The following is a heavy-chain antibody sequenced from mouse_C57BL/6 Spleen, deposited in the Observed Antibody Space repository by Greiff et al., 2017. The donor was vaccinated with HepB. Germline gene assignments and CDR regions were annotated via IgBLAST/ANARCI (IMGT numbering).Heavy chain of an antibody. CDR3: ARGGLITTVVAPFDY. D-gene: IGHD1-1*01. J-gene: IGHJ2*01. V-gene: IGHV1-80*01. CDR2: IYPGDGDT. Sequence: ESGAELVKPGASVKISCKASGYAFSSYWMNWVKQRPGKGLEWIGQIYPGDGDTNYNGKFKGKATLTADKSSSTAYMQLSSLTSEDSAVYFCARGGLITTVVAPFDYWGQGTTLTVSS. CDR1: GYAFSSYW.